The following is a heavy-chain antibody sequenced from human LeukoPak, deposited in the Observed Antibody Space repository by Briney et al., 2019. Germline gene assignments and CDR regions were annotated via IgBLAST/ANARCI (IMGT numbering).Heavy chain of an antibody. CDR1: GFTFSNYW. Sequence: GGSLRLSCAASGFTFSNYWMRWVRQAPGKGLEWVASIKQDGSEKYYVDSVKGRFINSRDNAKNSLYLQMNSLRAEDTALYYCARDVGPSDYWGQGTLVTVSS. V-gene: IGHV3-7*01. D-gene: IGHD1-26*01. CDR2: IKQDGSEK. J-gene: IGHJ4*02. CDR3: ARDVGPSDY.